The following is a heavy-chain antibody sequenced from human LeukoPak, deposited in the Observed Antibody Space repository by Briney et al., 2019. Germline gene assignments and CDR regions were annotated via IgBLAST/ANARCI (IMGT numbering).Heavy chain of an antibody. CDR1: GFSFSSYP. V-gene: IGHV3-48*03. D-gene: IGHD3-16*01. CDR2: ISSDGNTE. CDR3: ARNSLRGPFVLRLDL. J-gene: IGHJ1*01. Sequence: GGSLRLSCAASGFSFSSYPMNWVRQAPGKGLEWLCHISSDGNTEYHADAPRGRFALSRDNAKNSLFLQINSLRVQHTPVYDCARNSLRGPFVLRLDLGGQGAQVTAS.